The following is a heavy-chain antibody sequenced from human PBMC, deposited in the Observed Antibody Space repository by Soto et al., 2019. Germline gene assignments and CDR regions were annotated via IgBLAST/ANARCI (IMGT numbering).Heavy chain of an antibody. CDR3: AHRRTWVPASGYYMDV. CDR1: GFSLSTSGVG. J-gene: IGHJ6*03. V-gene: IGHV2-5*02. D-gene: IGHD6-19*01. CDR2: IYWDDDK. Sequence: SGPTLVKPTQTLTLTCTFSGFSLSTSGVGVGWIRQPPGKALEWLALIYWDDDKRYSPSLKSRLTITKDTSKNQVVLTMTNMDPVDTATYYGAHRRTWVPASGYYMDVWGKGTTVTVSS.